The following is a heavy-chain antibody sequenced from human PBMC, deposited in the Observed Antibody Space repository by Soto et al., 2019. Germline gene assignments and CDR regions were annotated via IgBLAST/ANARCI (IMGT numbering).Heavy chain of an antibody. CDR1: GFTFSSYE. CDR3: ARGSPQQLVSAFDI. Sequence: GESLKISCAASGFTFSSYEMNWVRQAPGKGLEWVSYISSSGSTIYYADSVKGRFTISRDNAKNSLYLQMNSLRAEDTAVYYCARGSPQQLVSAFDIWGQGTMVTVSS. V-gene: IGHV3-48*03. D-gene: IGHD6-13*01. CDR2: ISSSGSTI. J-gene: IGHJ3*02.